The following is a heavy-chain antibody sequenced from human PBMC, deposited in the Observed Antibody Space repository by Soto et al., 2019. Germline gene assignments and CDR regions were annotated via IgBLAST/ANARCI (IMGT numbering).Heavy chain of an antibody. CDR3: ANLRSNYFDY. J-gene: IGHJ4*02. CDR2: ISGSGGST. CDR1: GFTFSIYA. V-gene: IGHV3-23*01. Sequence: GGSLRLSCAASGFTFSIYAMSWVRQAPGKGLEWVSGISGSGGSTFYADAVKGRFTISRDNSKNTLNLQMSSLRAEDTAVYYCANLRSNYFDYWGQGTLVTVSS. D-gene: IGHD4-17*01.